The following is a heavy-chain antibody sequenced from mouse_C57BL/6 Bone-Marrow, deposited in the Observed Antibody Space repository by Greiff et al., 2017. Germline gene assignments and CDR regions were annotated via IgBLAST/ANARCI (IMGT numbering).Heavy chain of an antibody. J-gene: IGHJ2*01. CDR3: ARWAHYYGTDYFDY. Sequence: EVQLQQSGPELVKPGASVKISCKASGYSFTDYNMNWVKQSNGQSLEWIGVINPNYGATSYNQKFKGKATLTVDQSSSTAYMQLNSLTSEDSAVYYCARWAHYYGTDYFDYWGQGTTLTVSS. V-gene: IGHV1-39*01. CDR1: GYSFTDYN. D-gene: IGHD1-1*01. CDR2: INPNYGAT.